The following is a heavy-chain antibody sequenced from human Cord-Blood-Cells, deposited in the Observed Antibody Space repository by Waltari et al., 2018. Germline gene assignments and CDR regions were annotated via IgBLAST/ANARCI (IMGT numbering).Heavy chain of an antibody. V-gene: IGHV4-34*01. Sequence: VQLHQWGAGLLEPSGTLSLTCAVDGGTFSSYYCSWLRQPPGKGLELLGEINHSGSTNYIPSLKSRVTISVDTAKNQFSLKLSSVTAADPAVYDCARGDLGEYNGFDPWGQGTLVIVSS. CDR2: INHSGST. CDR1: GGTFSSYY. J-gene: IGHJ5*02. D-gene: IGHD3-10*01. CDR3: ARGDLGEYNGFDP.